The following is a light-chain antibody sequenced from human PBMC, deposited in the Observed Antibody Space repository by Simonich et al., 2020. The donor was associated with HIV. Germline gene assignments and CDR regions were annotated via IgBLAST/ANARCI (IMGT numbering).Light chain of an antibody. Sequence: DIVMTQSPDSLSVSLGARATINSKSSQSVLYRSNNKNSLGWYQQKPGQPPKLLIYWAATRESGVPDRFSGSGSGTDFTLTISSLQAEDVAVYYCQQYYTTPWTFGQGTKVEI. CDR3: QQYYTTPWT. V-gene: IGKV4-1*01. CDR1: QSVLYRSNNKNS. CDR2: WAA. J-gene: IGKJ1*01.